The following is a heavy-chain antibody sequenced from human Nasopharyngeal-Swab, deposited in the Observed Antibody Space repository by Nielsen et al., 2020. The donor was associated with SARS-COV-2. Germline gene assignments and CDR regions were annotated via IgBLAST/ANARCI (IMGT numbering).Heavy chain of an antibody. D-gene: IGHD6-13*01. CDR1: GGSISSSSYY. V-gene: IGHV4-39*01. Sequence: SETLSLTCTVSGGSISSSSYYWGWIRQPPGKGLEWIGSIYYSGSTYYNPSLKSRVTISVDTSKNQFSLKLSSVTAADTAVYYCARHRYISSWSWYFDYWGQGTLVTVSS. J-gene: IGHJ4*02. CDR3: ARHRYISSWSWYFDY. CDR2: IYYSGST.